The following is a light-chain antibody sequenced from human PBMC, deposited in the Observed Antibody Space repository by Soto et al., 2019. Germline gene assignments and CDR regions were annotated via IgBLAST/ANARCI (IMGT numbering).Light chain of an antibody. CDR1: SSDVGGYDY. CDR3: YSYAGSSYV. J-gene: IGLJ1*01. CDR2: DVS. V-gene: IGLV2-11*01. Sequence: LTQPRSVSGSPGQSVTISCTGTSSDVGGYDYVSWYQQHPDKAPKLMIYDVSKRPSGVPDRFSGSKSGNTASLTISGLQAEDEADYYCYSYAGSSYVFGTGTKVTVL.